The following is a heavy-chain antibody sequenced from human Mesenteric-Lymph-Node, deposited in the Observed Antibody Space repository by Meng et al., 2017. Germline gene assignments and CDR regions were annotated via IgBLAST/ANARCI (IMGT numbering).Heavy chain of an antibody. CDR2: IGGSGRDA. J-gene: IGHJ4*02. Sequence: GGSLRLSCAASGFTLSSYSMNWVRQAPGEGLQWVSSIGGSGRDAYYTGSVKGRFTISRDNSKNTLYLQMNTLRAEDTAVYYCAKALDSGGYYFERGSDYWGQGTLVTVSS. CDR3: AKALDSGGYYFERGSDY. CDR1: GFTLSSYS. V-gene: IGHV3-23*01. D-gene: IGHD3-22*01.